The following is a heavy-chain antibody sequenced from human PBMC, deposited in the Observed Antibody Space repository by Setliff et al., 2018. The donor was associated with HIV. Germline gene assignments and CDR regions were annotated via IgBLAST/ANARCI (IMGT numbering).Heavy chain of an antibody. CDR2: IYHSGST. J-gene: IGHJ4*02. V-gene: IGHV4-30-2*01. D-gene: IGHD2-21*02. CDR1: GDSISSGGYS. Sequence: SETLSLTCAVSGDSISSGGYSWNWIRQPPGKGLEWIGYIYHSGSTYYNPSLKGRVTISVDRSENQFSLKLSSVTAADTAVYYCARDCGDYGYFEYWGQGTLVTVSS. CDR3: ARDCGDYGYFEY.